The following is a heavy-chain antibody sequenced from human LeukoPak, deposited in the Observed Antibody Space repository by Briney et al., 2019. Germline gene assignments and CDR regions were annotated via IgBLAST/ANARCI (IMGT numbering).Heavy chain of an antibody. J-gene: IGHJ6*03. CDR2: IRFDGSNQ. D-gene: IGHD3-10*01. V-gene: IGHV3-30*02. CDR1: GFTFSNYA. CDR3: AKDSAFYYIDV. Sequence: WGSLRLSCAASGFTFSNYAMHWVRQAPGKGLEWVSFIRFDGSNQYYADSVKGRFTISRDNSTNTLYLQMNSLKGDATAVYYCAKDSAFYYIDVWGKGTTVIISS.